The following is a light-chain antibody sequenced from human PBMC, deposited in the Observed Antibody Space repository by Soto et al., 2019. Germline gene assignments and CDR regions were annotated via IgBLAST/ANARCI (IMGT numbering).Light chain of an antibody. CDR3: QQYGSSPYT. CDR2: GAY. J-gene: IGKJ2*01. CDR1: QSVNRRY. Sequence: EIELTQSPGTLSLSPGERATLSCRASQSVNRRYLAWYQQKPGQAPRLLIYGAYSRATGIPDRFSGTGSGTDFALIINRLEPEDFAVYYCQQYGSSPYTFGLGTKLEIK. V-gene: IGKV3-20*01.